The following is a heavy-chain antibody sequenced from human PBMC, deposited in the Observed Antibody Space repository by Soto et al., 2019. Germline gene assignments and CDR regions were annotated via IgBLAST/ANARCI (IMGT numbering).Heavy chain of an antibody. CDR2: ISWNSGSI. D-gene: IGHD3-3*01. CDR3: VKEKLRFSKFYYYYYMEV. J-gene: IGHJ6*03. CDR1: GFTFDDYA. Sequence: GGSLRLSCAASGFTFDDYAMHWVRQAPGKGLEWVSGISWNSGSIGYAEPVKGRLTICRDNAKNSLYLQMNRLIAEDTALYYCVKEKLRFSKFYYYYYMEVWGKGTTVTVSS. V-gene: IGHV3-9*01.